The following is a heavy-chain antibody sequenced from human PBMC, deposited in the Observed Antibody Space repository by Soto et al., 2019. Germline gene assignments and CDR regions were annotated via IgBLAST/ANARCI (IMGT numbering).Heavy chain of an antibody. CDR2: IYYSAST. D-gene: IGHD2-21*02. CDR1: GGSITSSEYY. V-gene: IGHV4-39*01. J-gene: IGHJ4*02. Sequence: SETLSLTCTVSGGSITSSEYYWAWIRQPPGKGLEWIGRIYYSASTYNNPSLRSRVSISIDTSKDQFSLKLKSVTAADTALYFCARPRTSVVTQAYFDVWGPGSLVTVSS. CDR3: ARPRTSVVTQAYFDV.